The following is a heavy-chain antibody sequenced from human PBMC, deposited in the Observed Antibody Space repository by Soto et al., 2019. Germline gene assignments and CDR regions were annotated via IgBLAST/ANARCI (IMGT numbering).Heavy chain of an antibody. Sequence: GGSLRLSCVASGFTFSDFGMHWVRQVPGKGLEWLAVISEDAETDFHADSVKGRFTVSRDNFKGTLYLQMNSLTKDDSAVYFCAKAPFRRPYYFYGMDVWGQGTTVTVSS. CDR3: AKAPFRRPYYFYGMDV. CDR2: ISEDAETD. J-gene: IGHJ6*02. V-gene: IGHV3-30*18. D-gene: IGHD3-10*01. CDR1: GFTFSDFG.